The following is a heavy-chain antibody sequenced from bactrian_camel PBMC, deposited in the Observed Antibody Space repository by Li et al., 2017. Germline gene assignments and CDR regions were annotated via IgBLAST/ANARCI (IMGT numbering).Heavy chain of an antibody. CDR1: GFVEDSD. V-gene: IGHV3S66*01. D-gene: IGHD6*01. J-gene: IGHJ4*01. Sequence: VESGGSLRLSCPASGFVEDSDMGWYRQGPTNECELVSSISSDGITYYAESVKGRFTISYDNAKNTVYLQMNSLKPEDTAVYYCVADPEGTVVAGRCDEYTEWGQGTQVTVS. CDR2: ISSDGIT. CDR3: VADPEGTVVAGRCDEYTE.